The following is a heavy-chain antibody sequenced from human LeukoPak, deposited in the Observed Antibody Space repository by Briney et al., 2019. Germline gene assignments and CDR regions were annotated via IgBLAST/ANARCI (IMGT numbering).Heavy chain of an antibody. CDR1: GFTFSRYS. D-gene: IGHD3-3*01. V-gene: IGHV3-21*01. CDR3: ARDSTILRGLYGMDV. J-gene: IGHJ6*02. CDR2: ISSSSSYI. Sequence: GGSLRLSCAASGFTFSRYSMNWVRQAPGKGLEWVSSISSSSSYIYYADSGKGRCTISRENAKNSLYLQMNSLRGEDTAVYYCARDSTILRGLYGMDVWGQGTTVTVSS.